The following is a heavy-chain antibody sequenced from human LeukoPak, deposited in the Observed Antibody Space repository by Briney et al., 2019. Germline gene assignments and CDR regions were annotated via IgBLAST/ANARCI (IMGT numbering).Heavy chain of an antibody. CDR1: GGSISSYY. CDR3: ARWGRGYYYDSSGYYPEGY. D-gene: IGHD3-22*01. J-gene: IGHJ4*02. V-gene: IGHV4-59*12. Sequence: SETLSLTCTVSGGSISSYYWSWIRQPPGKGLEWIGYIYYSGSTYYNPSLKSRVTISVDTSKNQFSLKLSSVTAADTAVYYCARWGRGYYYDSSGYYPEGYWGQGTLVTVSS. CDR2: IYYSGST.